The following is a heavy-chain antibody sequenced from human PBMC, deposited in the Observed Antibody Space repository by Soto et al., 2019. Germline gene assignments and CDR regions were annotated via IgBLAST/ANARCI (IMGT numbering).Heavy chain of an antibody. V-gene: IGHV3-30*18. CDR1: GFTFSSYG. CDR3: AKTAGYDYVWGSSGLDP. CDR2: ISYDGSDK. D-gene: IGHD3-16*01. J-gene: IGHJ5*02. Sequence: LSCAGSGFTFSSYGMHWVRQAPGKGLEWVAVISYDGSDKYYGDSVKGRFTISRDDSKNTLYLQMNSLRVEDTAIYYCAKTAGYDYVWGSSGLDPWGQGTLVTVSS.